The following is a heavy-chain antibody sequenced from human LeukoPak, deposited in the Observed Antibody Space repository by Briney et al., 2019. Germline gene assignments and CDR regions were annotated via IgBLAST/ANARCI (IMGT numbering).Heavy chain of an antibody. CDR1: GGSFSDYY. J-gene: IGHJ4*02. CDR2: INHSGNT. V-gene: IGHV4-34*01. Sequence: PSETLSLTCAVYGGSFSDYYWSWIRQSPLKGREWVGEINHSGNTNYNPSLKSRVTISVATSKNQFALKLSSVTAADTAVYYCATNRSWSGYSSWGQGTLVTVSS. CDR3: ATNRSWSGYSS. D-gene: IGHD3-3*01.